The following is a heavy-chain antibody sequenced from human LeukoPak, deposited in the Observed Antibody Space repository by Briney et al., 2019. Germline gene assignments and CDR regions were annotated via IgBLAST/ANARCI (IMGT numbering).Heavy chain of an antibody. D-gene: IGHD3/OR15-3a*01. Sequence: ASVKLSCKASGYTFTGYYMHWVRQAPGQGLEWMGWINPNSGGTNYAQKFQGTVTITRDTSISTAYMELSRLRSDDTAVYYCARDQSLLGWSIPINMVVWGEGTTVTVSS. CDR2: INPNSGGT. J-gene: IGHJ6*04. V-gene: IGHV1-2*02. CDR1: GYTFTGYY. CDR3: ARDQSLLGWSIPINMVV.